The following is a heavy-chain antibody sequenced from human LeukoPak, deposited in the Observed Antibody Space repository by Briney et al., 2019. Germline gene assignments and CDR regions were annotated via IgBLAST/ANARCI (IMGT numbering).Heavy chain of an antibody. J-gene: IGHJ4*02. CDR1: GGSISSYY. Sequence: PSETLSLTCIVSGGSISSYYWSWIRQPPGKGLEWIGEINHSGSTNYNPSLKSRVTISVDTSKNQFSLKLSSVTAADTAVYYCARGGYCSGDSCAIDYWGQGTLVTVSS. CDR3: ARGGYCSGDSCAIDY. D-gene: IGHD2-15*01. CDR2: INHSGST. V-gene: IGHV4-34*01.